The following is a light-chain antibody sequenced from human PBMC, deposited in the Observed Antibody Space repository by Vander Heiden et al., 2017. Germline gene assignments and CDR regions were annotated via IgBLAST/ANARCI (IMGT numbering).Light chain of an antibody. Sequence: DIQMTQSPSPLSASVGDRITIACRASQSISTYLNWYQQKPGRAPKLLLYAASSLQSGVPSRFSGSGSGTDFTLTISSLQSEDFATYYCQQSYSTPRTFGPGTRVDIK. CDR1: QSISTY. V-gene: IGKV1-39*01. CDR3: QQSYSTPRT. J-gene: IGKJ3*01. CDR2: AAS.